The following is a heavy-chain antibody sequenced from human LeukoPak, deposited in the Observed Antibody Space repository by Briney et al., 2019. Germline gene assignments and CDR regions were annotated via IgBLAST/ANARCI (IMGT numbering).Heavy chain of an antibody. CDR1: GYTFTSYD. CDR3: ARGTGGIVVVTDAFDI. CDR2: MNPNSGNT. Sequence: VSVKVSCKASGYTFTSYDINWVRQTTGQGLEWMGWMNPNSGNTGYAQKFQGRVTMTRNTSISTAYMELSSLRSEDTAVYYCARGTGGIVVVTDAFDIWGQGTMVTVSS. V-gene: IGHV1-8*01. D-gene: IGHD3-22*01. J-gene: IGHJ3*02.